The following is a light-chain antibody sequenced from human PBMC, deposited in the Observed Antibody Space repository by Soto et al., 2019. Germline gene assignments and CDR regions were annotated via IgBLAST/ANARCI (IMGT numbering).Light chain of an antibody. V-gene: IGKV3-20*01. Sequence: EIVLTQSPGTLSLSPGERATLSCRASQSVSSNYLAWYQQKPGQAPRLLIYGASSRATGIPDRFSGSGSRTDFTLTISRLEPEDFAVYYCQQYGSSPMTFGQGTRLEIK. CDR2: GAS. J-gene: IGKJ5*01. CDR1: QSVSSNY. CDR3: QQYGSSPMT.